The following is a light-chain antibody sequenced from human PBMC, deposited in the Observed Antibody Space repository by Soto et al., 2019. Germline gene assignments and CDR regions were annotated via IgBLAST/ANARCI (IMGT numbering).Light chain of an antibody. CDR2: GNI. Sequence: QSVLTQPPSVSGAPGQRVTISCTGSSSNIGAGYDVHWYQQRPGTAPKLLIFGNINRPSGVPDRFSGSKSGASASLAISGLQAEDEGDYSCQSYASTLSARYVFGTGTKVTVL. V-gene: IGLV1-40*01. J-gene: IGLJ1*01. CDR1: SSNIGAGYD. CDR3: QSYASTLSARYV.